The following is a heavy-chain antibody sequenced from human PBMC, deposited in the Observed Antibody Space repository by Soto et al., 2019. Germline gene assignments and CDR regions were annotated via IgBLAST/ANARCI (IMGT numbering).Heavy chain of an antibody. CDR1: GFTFSSYA. CDR2: ISYDGSNK. D-gene: IGHD3-3*01. V-gene: IGHV3-30-3*01. J-gene: IGHJ3*02. Sequence: QVQLVESGGGVVQPGRSLRLSCAASGFTFSSYAMHWVRQAPGKGLEWVAVISYDGSNKYYADSVKGRFTISRDNSKNTLYLQMNSLRAEDTAVYYCARXGYYDFWSGYYTGARAFDIWGQGTMVTVSS. CDR3: ARXGYYDFWSGYYTGARAFDI.